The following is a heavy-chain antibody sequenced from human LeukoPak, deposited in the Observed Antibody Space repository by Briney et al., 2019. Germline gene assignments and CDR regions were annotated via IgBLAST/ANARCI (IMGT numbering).Heavy chain of an antibody. CDR2: ISYDGNNK. V-gene: IGHV3-30*18. J-gene: IGHJ6*02. D-gene: IGHD3-10*01. CDR1: GFTFSIYG. CDR3: AKEKYSYGSGSPGVDV. Sequence: GGSLRLSCAASGFTFSIYGIHCVRQAPGKGLEWVAGISYDGNNKYYADSVKGRFTISRDNPRNTLYLQMYSLRVEDTAVYYCAKEKYSYGSGSPGVDVWGQGTTVTVSS.